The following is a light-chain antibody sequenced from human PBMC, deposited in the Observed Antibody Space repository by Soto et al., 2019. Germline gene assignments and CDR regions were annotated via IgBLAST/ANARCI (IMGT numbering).Light chain of an antibody. Sequence: EIVLTQSPGTLSLSPGERATLSCRASQSVSSSYVAWYQQKPVQAPMLLIYGASSRATGIPDRFSGSGSGTDFTFPISSLEPEDFAVYYCQQYGRSPWYNFGQGTKMQIK. CDR1: QSVSSSY. CDR2: GAS. V-gene: IGKV3-20*01. CDR3: QQYGRSPWYN. J-gene: IGKJ2*01.